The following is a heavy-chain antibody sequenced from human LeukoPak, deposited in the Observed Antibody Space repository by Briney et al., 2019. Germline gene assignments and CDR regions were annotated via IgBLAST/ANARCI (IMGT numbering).Heavy chain of an antibody. J-gene: IGHJ4*02. Sequence: SETLSLTCAVYGGSSSGYYWSWIRQPPGKGLEWIGEINHSGSTNYNPSLKSRVTISVDTSKNQFSLKLSSVTAADTAVYYCARDNDQMGLGPFDYWGQGTLVTVSS. CDR3: ARDNDQMGLGPFDY. CDR1: GGSSSGYY. CDR2: INHSGST. D-gene: IGHD1-1*01. V-gene: IGHV4-34*01.